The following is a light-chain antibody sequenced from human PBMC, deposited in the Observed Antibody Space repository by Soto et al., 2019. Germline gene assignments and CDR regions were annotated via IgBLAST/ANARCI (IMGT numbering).Light chain of an antibody. CDR2: EGS. CDR1: SSDVGSYNL. J-gene: IGLJ1*01. V-gene: IGLV2-23*01. Sequence: ALTQHASVSGSPGQSITISCTGTSSDVGSYNLVSWYQQHPGKAPKLMIYEGSKRPSGVSNRFSGSKSGNTASLTISGLQAEDEADYYCCSYAGSSTYVFGTGTKVTVL. CDR3: CSYAGSSTYV.